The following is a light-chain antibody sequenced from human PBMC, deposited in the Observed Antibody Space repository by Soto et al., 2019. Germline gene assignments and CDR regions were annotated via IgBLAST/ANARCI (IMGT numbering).Light chain of an antibody. V-gene: IGKV1-39*01. CDR2: VAS. J-gene: IGKJ3*01. CDR1: QTINSY. CDR3: QQSYNIPLT. Sequence: DIQMTQSPSSLFASVGDTVTITCRASQTINSYLNWYQQKPGQAPKLLIYVASSLQNGVPSRFRGSGSGTDFTLSISSLEPEDFATYYCQQSYNIPLTFCPGTKLDFK.